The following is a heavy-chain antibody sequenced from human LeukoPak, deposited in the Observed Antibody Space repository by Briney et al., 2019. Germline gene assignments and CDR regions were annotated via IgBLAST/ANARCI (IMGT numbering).Heavy chain of an antibody. Sequence: GSLRLSCAASGFTFSSYSMNWVRQAPGKGLEWIASVHYSGSTYYNPSLKSRVTISVDTSKNQFSLKLSSVTAADTAVYYCAREAVPAAIGSYYCYMDVWGKGTTVTVSS. CDR1: GFTFSSYS. D-gene: IGHD2-2*01. V-gene: IGHV4-38-2*02. CDR2: VHYSGST. CDR3: AREAVPAAIGSYYCYMDV. J-gene: IGHJ6*03.